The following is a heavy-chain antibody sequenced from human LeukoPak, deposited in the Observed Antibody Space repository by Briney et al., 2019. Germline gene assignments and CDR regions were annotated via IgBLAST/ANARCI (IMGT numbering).Heavy chain of an antibody. CDR2: IYYSGST. D-gene: IGHD5-12*01. CDR3: VRGGGYSGYDRMRYYYMDV. Sequence: SETLSLTCTVSGGSISSSSYYWGWIRQPPGKGLEWIGSIYYSGSTYYSPSLKSRVTISVDTSKNQFSLKLSSVTAADTAVYYCVRGGGYSGYDRMRYYYMDVWGKGTTVTVSS. CDR1: GGSISSSSYY. J-gene: IGHJ6*03. V-gene: IGHV4-39*07.